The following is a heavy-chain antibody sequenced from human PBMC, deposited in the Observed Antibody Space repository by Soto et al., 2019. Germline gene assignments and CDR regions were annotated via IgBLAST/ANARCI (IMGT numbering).Heavy chain of an antibody. V-gene: IGHV1-8*01. CDR1: GYSFTRHD. Sequence: ASVKVSCKATGYSFTRHDINWLRQAAAQGLEWMCWMNPNSGNAVYAQKFQGRVTMTRNTCITTADIDVTSLRSEDTAPYIVVRGAYNDYSHWLAPWGQVTLGTVS. CDR2: MNPNSGNA. J-gene: IGHJ5*02. CDR3: VRGAYNDYSHWLAP. D-gene: IGHD2-15*01.